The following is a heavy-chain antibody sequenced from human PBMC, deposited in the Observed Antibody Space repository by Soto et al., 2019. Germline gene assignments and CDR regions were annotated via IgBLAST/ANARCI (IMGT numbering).Heavy chain of an antibody. D-gene: IGHD5-18*01. CDR1: GFTFSSYA. Sequence: GGSLRLSCAASGFTFSSYAMSWVRQAPGKGLEWVSAISGSGGSTYYADSVKGRFTISRDNSKNQLVLTMTNMDPVDTATYYCAHLPWKQLWPRAPVVYWGQGTPVTVSS. J-gene: IGHJ4*02. V-gene: IGHV3-23*01. CDR3: AHLPWKQLWPRAPVVY. CDR2: ISGSGGST.